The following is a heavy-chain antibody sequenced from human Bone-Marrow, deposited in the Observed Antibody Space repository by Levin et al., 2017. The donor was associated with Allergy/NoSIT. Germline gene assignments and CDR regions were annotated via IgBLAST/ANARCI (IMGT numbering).Heavy chain of an antibody. J-gene: IGHJ6*02. CDR2: ISGSGDNT. CDR3: AKVNRGNAAAGPGEAYGMDV. D-gene: IGHD6-13*01. Sequence: PGGSLRLSCAASGFTFSSYAMSWVRQAPGKGLEWVSAISGSGDNTYYADSVKGRFTISRDNSKNTLYLQLNSLRAEDTAVYYCAKVNRGNAAAGPGEAYGMDVWGQGTTVTVSS. V-gene: IGHV3-23*01. CDR1: GFTFSSYA.